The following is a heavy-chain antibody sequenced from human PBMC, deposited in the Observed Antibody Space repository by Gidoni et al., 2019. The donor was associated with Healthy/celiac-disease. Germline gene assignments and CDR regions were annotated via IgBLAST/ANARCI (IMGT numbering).Heavy chain of an antibody. Sequence: EVQLLASGGGLVQPGGSLRLPCAASGFTFSSYAMSWVRQAPGKGLEWVSAIGGSGGSTYYADSVKGRFTISRDNSKNTLYLQMNSLRAEDTAVYYCAKEGVRELLRSVQGGYWGQGTLVTVSS. CDR2: IGGSGGST. J-gene: IGHJ4*02. D-gene: IGHD1-26*01. V-gene: IGHV3-23*01. CDR3: AKEGVRELLRSVQGGY. CDR1: GFTFSSYA.